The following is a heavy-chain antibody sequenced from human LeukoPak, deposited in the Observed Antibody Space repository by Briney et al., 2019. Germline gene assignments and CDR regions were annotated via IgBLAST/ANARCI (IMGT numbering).Heavy chain of an antibody. J-gene: IGHJ6*02. CDR2: IYYSGST. Sequence: SETLSLTCTVSGGSISSGGYYGSWIRQHPGKGLEWIGYIYYSGSTYYNPSLKSRVTISVDTSKNQFSLKLSSVTAADTAVYYCARDGRTIFGAYGMDVWGQGTTVTVSS. V-gene: IGHV4-31*03. D-gene: IGHD3-3*01. CDR3: ARDGRTIFGAYGMDV. CDR1: GGSISSGGYY.